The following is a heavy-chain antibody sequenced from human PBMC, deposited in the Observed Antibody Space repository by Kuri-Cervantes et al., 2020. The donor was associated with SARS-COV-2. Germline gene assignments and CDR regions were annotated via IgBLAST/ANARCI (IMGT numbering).Heavy chain of an antibody. CDR1: GFTFSSYA. Sequence: GGSLRLSCAASGFTFSSYAMHWVRQAPGKGLEWVAVISYDGSNKYYADSVKGRFTISRDNSKNSLFLQMNSLRPEDTALYYCTKALGGLVPAHDVFDIWGHGSMVTVSS. CDR2: ISYDGSNK. J-gene: IGHJ3*02. V-gene: IGHV3-30-3*02. CDR3: TKALGGLVPAHDVFDI. D-gene: IGHD2-2*01.